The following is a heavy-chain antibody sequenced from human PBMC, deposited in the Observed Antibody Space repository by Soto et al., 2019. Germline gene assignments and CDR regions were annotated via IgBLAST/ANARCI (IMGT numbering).Heavy chain of an antibody. CDR1: GYTLTELS. CDR2: FDPEDGET. Sequence: ASVKVSCKVSGYTLTELSMHWVRQAPGKGLEWMGGFDPEDGETIYAQKFQGRVTMTRDTSTSTVYMELSSLRSEDTAVYYCARDLLDCGGDCYSSPRFDYWG. CDR3: ARDLLDCGGDCYSSPRFDY. V-gene: IGHV1-24*01. D-gene: IGHD2-21*02. J-gene: IGHJ4*01.